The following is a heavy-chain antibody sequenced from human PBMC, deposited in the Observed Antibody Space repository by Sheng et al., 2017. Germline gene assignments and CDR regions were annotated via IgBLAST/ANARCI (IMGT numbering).Heavy chain of an antibody. D-gene: IGHD5-12*01. CDR2: LGEFGASI. CDR1: GFAFDKYA. J-gene: IGHJ4*02. V-gene: IGHV3-23*01. Sequence: QLLESGGGLVQPGGSLRLSCAASGFAFDKYAMNWVRQAPGKGLEWVSGLGEFGASIYYADSVKGRFTISRDNSKNMLYLQMNSLSAEDTAVYFCAKDGDNGYGYYFDYWGQGTLVAVSS. CDR3: AKDGDNGYGYYFDY.